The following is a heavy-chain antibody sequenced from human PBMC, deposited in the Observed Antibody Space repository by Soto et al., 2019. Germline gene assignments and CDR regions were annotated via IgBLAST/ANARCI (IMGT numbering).Heavy chain of an antibody. CDR1: GFTFSSYG. CDR3: ARVPGIAAAGPYYFDY. CDR2: IRYNGSNT. Sequence: GGSLRLSCAASGFTFSSYGMHWVRQAPGKGLEWVAAIRYNGSNTYYADSVRGRFTISRDKSKNTLYLQMNSLRAEDTAVYYCARVPGIAAAGPYYFDYWGQGTLVTVSS. J-gene: IGHJ4*02. V-gene: IGHV3-33*01. D-gene: IGHD6-13*01.